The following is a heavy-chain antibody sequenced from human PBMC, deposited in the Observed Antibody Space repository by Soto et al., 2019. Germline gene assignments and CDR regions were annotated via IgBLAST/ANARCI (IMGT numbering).Heavy chain of an antibody. V-gene: IGHV1-2*06. D-gene: IGHD3-3*01. J-gene: IGHJ6*02. CDR1: GYSFTDYH. Sequence: ASVKVSCKASGYSFTDYHIHWVRQAPGQGLEWLGRINPKSGGTSTAQKLQGRVTMTTDTSTSTAYMELRSLRSDDTAVYYCAREPLRFLEWLSSRDYGMDVWGQGTTVTVSS. CDR3: AREPLRFLEWLSSRDYGMDV. CDR2: INPKSGGT.